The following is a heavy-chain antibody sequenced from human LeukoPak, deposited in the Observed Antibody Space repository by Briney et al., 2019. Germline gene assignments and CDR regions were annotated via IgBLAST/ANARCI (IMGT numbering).Heavy chain of an antibody. D-gene: IGHD2-2*01. V-gene: IGHV3-30*18. J-gene: IGHJ4*02. Sequence: PGRSLRLSCAASGFTFSSYGMHWVRQAPGKGLEWVAVISYYGSNKYYADSVKGRFTISRDNSKNTLYLQMNSLRAEDTAVYYCAKWSSTKSFDYWGQGTLVTVSS. CDR1: GFTFSSYG. CDR2: ISYYGSNK. CDR3: AKWSSTKSFDY.